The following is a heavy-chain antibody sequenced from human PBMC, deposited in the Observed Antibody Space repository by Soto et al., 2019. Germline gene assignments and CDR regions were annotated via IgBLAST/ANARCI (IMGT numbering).Heavy chain of an antibody. CDR3: ARLYYGSGSYHFDY. CDR2: IYHSGST. J-gene: IGHJ4*02. CDR1: GGSISSSNW. Sequence: PSETLSLTCTVSGGSISSSNWWSWVRQPPGKGLEWIGEIYHSGSTNYNPSLKSRVTISVDKSKNQFSLKLSSVTAADTAVYYCARLYYGSGSYHFDYWGQGTLVTVSS. D-gene: IGHD3-10*01. V-gene: IGHV4-4*02.